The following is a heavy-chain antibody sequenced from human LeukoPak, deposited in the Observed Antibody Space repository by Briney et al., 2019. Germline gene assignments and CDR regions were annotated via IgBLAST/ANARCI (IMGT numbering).Heavy chain of an antibody. CDR1: GGSINSYY. J-gene: IGHJ4*02. V-gene: IGHV4-59*08. CDR2: IDYSGST. Sequence: PSETLSLTCTVSGGSINSYYCSWIRHPQGKGLECIGYIDYSGSTNYNTSLKSRVTISVYTSKYQFSLKLSSVTAADTAVYYCARVAAQGYYFDYWGQGTLVTVSS. CDR3: ARVAAQGYYFDY. D-gene: IGHD6-25*01.